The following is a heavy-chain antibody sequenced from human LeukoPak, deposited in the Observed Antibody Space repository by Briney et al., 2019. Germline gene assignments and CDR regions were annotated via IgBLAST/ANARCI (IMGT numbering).Heavy chain of an antibody. V-gene: IGHV3-30*02. CDR2: IRYDGSNK. J-gene: IGHJ4*02. Sequence: PGGSLRLSCAASGFTFSSYGMHWVRQAPGKGLEWVAFIRYDGSNKYYADSVKGRFTISRDNSKNTLYLQMNSLRAEDTAVYYCAKQRPGTPSGLDYWGRGTLVTVSS. CDR3: AKQRPGTPSGLDY. D-gene: IGHD3-10*01. CDR1: GFTFSSYG.